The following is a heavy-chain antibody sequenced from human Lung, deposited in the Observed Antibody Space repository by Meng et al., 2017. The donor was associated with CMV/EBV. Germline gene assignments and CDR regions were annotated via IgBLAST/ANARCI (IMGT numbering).Heavy chain of an antibody. CDR1: GFTVSSNY. V-gene: IGHV3-53*01. J-gene: IGHJ6*02. D-gene: IGHD5-18*01. Sequence: GGSLRLSCAASGFTVSSNYMSWVRQAPGEGLEWVSVIYSGGSTYYADSVKGRFTISRDNSKNTLYLQMNSLRAEDTAVYYCARDRGYSYGSLGMDVWGQGTTVTVSS. CDR3: ARDRGYSYGSLGMDV. CDR2: IYSGGST.